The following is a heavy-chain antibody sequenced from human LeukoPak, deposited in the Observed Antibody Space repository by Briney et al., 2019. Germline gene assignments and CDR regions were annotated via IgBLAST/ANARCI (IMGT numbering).Heavy chain of an antibody. V-gene: IGHV1-69*06. CDR2: TIPIFGTA. D-gene: IGHD2-2*01. CDR3: AVRYCISTSSYSNDAFDI. CDR1: GGTFSSYA. J-gene: IGHJ3*02. Sequence: GSSVKVSCKASGGTFSSYAISWVRQAPGQGLEWMGGTIPIFGTANYAQKFQGRVTITADKSTSTAYMELSSLRSEDTAVYYCAVRYCISTSSYSNDAFDIWAQGTMVTVSS.